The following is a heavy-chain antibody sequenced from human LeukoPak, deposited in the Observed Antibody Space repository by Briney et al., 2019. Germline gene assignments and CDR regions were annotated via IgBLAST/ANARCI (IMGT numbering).Heavy chain of an antibody. CDR1: GYTFTSYY. V-gene: IGHV1-46*01. J-gene: IGHJ5*02. CDR2: INPSGGST. D-gene: IGHD1-1*01. CDR3: ARAVRQEGNWFDP. Sequence: GASVTVSCKASGYTFTSYYMHWVRQAPGQGLEWMGIINPSGGSTSYAQKFQGRVTMTRDMSTSTVYMELSSLRSEDTAVYYCARAVRQEGNWFDPWGQGTLVTVSS.